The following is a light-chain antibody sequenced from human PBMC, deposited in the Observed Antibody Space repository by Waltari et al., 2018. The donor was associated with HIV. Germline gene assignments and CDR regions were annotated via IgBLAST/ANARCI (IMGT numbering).Light chain of an antibody. Sequence: DIQMTQSPSSMSASVGDRVTITCRASRSVMNNLNWYKQKPGKPPSLLIYVASTLQTGVPSRFSGSGFGTDFTLTITNLQPDDFAHYYCQQSYSTPLTFGPGTKVDIK. CDR1: RSVMNN. J-gene: IGKJ3*01. CDR2: VAS. CDR3: QQSYSTPLT. V-gene: IGKV1-39*01.